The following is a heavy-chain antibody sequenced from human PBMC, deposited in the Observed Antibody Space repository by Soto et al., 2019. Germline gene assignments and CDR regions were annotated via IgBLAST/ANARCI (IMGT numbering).Heavy chain of an antibody. CDR1: GFTFSSYD. CDR2: IGTAGDT. D-gene: IGHD5-12*01. V-gene: IGHV3-13*04. CDR3: ARRGYSGYDSEEYYFDY. Sequence: PGGSLRLSCAASGFTFSSYDMHWVRQATGKGLEWVSAIGTAGDTYYPGSVKGRFTISRENAKNSLYLQMNSLRAGDTAVYYCARRGYSGYDSEEYYFDYWGQGTLVTVSS. J-gene: IGHJ4*02.